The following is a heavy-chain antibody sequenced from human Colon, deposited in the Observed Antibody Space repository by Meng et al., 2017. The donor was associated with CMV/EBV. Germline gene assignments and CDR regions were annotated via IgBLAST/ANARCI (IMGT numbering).Heavy chain of an antibody. V-gene: IGHV1-2*02. D-gene: IGHD1-1*01. J-gene: IGHJ4*02. Sequence: QVRMVQLGLKGKKRGASVKVSCKASGYTFTPYYIHWVRQAPGQGLEWVGCMLPKTGALDYAQKFRGRITLTTDTSITTAYMELSGLTSDDTAVYYCIRENWYYDYWGLGTLVTVSS. CDR1: GYTFTPYY. CDR2: MLPKTGAL. CDR3: IRENWYYDY.